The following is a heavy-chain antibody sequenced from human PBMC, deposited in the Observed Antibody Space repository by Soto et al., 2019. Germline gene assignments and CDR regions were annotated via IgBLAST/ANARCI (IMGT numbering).Heavy chain of an antibody. Sequence: SETLSVTCTVSGGSISSYYWSWIRLPPGKGLEWIGYVYHNGNINYNPSLKSRVTVSVDTSKNQFSLKLSSVTAADTAVYFCARTYCTEGTCYDAFDIWGQGTKVTVSS. V-gene: IGHV4-59*01. CDR3: ARTYCTEGTCYDAFDI. CDR1: GGSISSYY. CDR2: VYHNGNI. J-gene: IGHJ3*02. D-gene: IGHD2-8*02.